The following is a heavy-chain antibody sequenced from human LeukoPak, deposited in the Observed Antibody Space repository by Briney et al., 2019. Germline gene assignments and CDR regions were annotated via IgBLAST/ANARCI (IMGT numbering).Heavy chain of an antibody. J-gene: IGHJ5*02. CDR2: INPSGGST. D-gene: IGHD3-10*01. CDR1: GYTFTSYY. V-gene: IGHV1-46*01. Sequence: ASVKVSCKASGYTFTSYYMHWVRQAPGQGLEWMGIINPSGGSTSYAQKFQGRVTMTRDTSTSTVYMELSSLRSEDTAVYYCAKDRNSGSGSYTWGLFDPWGQGTLVTVSS. CDR3: AKDRNSGSGSYTWGLFDP.